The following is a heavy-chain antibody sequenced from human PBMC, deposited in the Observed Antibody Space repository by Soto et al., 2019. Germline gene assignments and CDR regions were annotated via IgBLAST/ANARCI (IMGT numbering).Heavy chain of an antibody. V-gene: IGHV3-23*01. D-gene: IGHD3-22*01. Sequence: EVQLLESGGGLVQPGGSLRLSCAASGFTFSSYAMSWVRQAPGKGLEWVSAISGSGGSTYYADSVKGRFTISRDNSKNTLYLQMNRLRAEDTAVYYCAKDGRGYDSLLNWFDPWGQGTLVTVSS. CDR3: AKDGRGYDSLLNWFDP. CDR2: ISGSGGST. J-gene: IGHJ5*02. CDR1: GFTFSSYA.